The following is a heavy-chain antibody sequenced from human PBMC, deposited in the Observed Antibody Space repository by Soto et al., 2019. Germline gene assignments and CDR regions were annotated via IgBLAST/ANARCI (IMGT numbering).Heavy chain of an antibody. V-gene: IGHV3-48*01. CDR3: ARDTIFGVVIQLNYYMDV. CDR1: GFTFSSYS. J-gene: IGHJ6*03. CDR2: ISSSSSTI. Sequence: GGSLRLSWAASGFTFSSYSMNWVRQAPGKGLEWVSYISSSSSTIYYADSVKGRFTISRDNAKNSLYLQMNSLRAEDTAVYYCARDTIFGVVIQLNYYMDVWGKGTTVTVSS. D-gene: IGHD3-3*01.